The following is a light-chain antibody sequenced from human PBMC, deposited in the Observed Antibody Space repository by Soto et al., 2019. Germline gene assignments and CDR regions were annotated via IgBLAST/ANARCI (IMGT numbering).Light chain of an antibody. J-gene: IGKJ2*01. Sequence: EIVMTQSPATLSVSPGERVTLSCRASQSVASNLAWYQHKPGQAPRLLISGASTRATGIPARFSGSGSGTEFTLTISSLQSEDFALYYCQQYSNWPPYTFGQGTRLEI. CDR2: GAS. V-gene: IGKV3-15*01. CDR3: QQYSNWPPYT. CDR1: QSVASN.